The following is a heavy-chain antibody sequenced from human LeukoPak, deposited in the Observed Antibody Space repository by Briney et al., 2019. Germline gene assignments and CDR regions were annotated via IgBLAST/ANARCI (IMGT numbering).Heavy chain of an antibody. CDR3: ARSSYGGPNYFDY. V-gene: IGHV3-11*04. D-gene: IGHD2-15*01. Sequence: GGSLTLSCAASGFTFSDYYMSWIRQAPGKGLEWVSYISSSGSTIYYADSVKGRFTISRDNAKNSLYLQVNSLRAEDTAVYYCARSSYGGPNYFDYWGQGTLVTVSS. J-gene: IGHJ4*02. CDR1: GFTFSDYY. CDR2: ISSSGSTI.